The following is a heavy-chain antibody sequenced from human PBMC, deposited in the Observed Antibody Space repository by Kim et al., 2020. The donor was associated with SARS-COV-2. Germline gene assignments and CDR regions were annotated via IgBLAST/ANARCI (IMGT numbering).Heavy chain of an antibody. CDR2: ISYDGSNK. CDR1: GFTFSSYA. J-gene: IGHJ4*02. CDR3: ARGTRSLLWFGEPHYNYIDY. V-gene: IGHV3-30*04. Sequence: GGSLRLSCAASGFTFSSYAMHWVRQAPGKGLEWVAVISYDGSNKYYADSVKGRFTISRDNSKNTLYLQMNSLRAEDTAVYYCARGTRSLLWFGEPHYNYIDYWGQGTLVTVSS. D-gene: IGHD3-10*01.